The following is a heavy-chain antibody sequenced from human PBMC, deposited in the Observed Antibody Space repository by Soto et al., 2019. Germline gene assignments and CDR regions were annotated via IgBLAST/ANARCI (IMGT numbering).Heavy chain of an antibody. CDR2: IIPIFGTA. J-gene: IGHJ6*02. Sequence: QVQLVQSGAEVKKPGSSVKVSCKASGGTFSSYAISWVRQAPGQGLEWMGGIIPIFGTANYAQKFQGRVTITADKSTSKAYMELSSLRSEDTAVYYCARGKVTIFGAANYYYYYGMDVWGQGTTVTVSS. CDR3: ARGKVTIFGAANYYYYYGMDV. CDR1: GGTFSSYA. V-gene: IGHV1-69*06. D-gene: IGHD3-3*01.